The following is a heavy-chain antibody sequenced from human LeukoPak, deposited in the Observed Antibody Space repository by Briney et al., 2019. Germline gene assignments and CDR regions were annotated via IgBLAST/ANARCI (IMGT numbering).Heavy chain of an antibody. CDR2: INPNGGGT. CDR3: ARDAERGYDYYMDV. Sequence: ASVKVSCKASGYTFTGYYMHWVRQAPGQGLEWMGWINPNGGGTNYAQKFQGRVTMTRDTSISTAYMELSSLTSEDTAVYYCARDAERGYDYYMDVWGKGTTVTVSS. D-gene: IGHD5-12*01. J-gene: IGHJ6*03. CDR1: GYTFTGYY. V-gene: IGHV1-2*02.